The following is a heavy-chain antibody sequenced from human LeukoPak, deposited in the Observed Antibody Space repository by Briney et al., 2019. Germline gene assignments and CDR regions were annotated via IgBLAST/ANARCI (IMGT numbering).Heavy chain of an antibody. CDR1: GGTFSSYA. J-gene: IGHJ6*04. CDR2: IIPIFGTA. Sequence: WASVKVSYKASGGTFSSYAISWVRQAPGQGLEWMGGIIPIFGTANYAQKFQGRVTITADESTSTAYMELSSLRSEDTAVYYCARDTSLIAAAGPDYYYYGMDVWGKGTTVTVSS. CDR3: ARDTSLIAAAGPDYYYYGMDV. V-gene: IGHV1-69*13. D-gene: IGHD6-13*01.